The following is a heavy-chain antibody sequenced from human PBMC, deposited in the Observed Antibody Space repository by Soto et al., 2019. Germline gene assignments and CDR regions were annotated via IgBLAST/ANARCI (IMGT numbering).Heavy chain of an antibody. CDR2: IYSSGTT. CDR3: ATTFGYNSGWYRFDY. J-gene: IGHJ4*02. CDR1: GGSISSGDYY. D-gene: IGHD6-19*01. V-gene: IGHV4-30-4*01. Sequence: QVQLQESGPGLVKPSQTLSLTCTVSGGSISSGDYYWSWIRQPPGKGLEWIGYIYSSGTTYYNPSLKSRVTISEDTSKNQFSLKLTSVTAADTAVYYCATTFGYNSGWYRFDYWGQGTLVTVSS.